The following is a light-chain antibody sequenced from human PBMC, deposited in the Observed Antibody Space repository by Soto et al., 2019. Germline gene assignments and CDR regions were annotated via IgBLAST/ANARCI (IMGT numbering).Light chain of an antibody. Sequence: DIVMTQSPDSLAVSLGERATINCKSSQSVLYSSNNKNYLAWYQQKPGQPPKLLIYWASTRESGVPDRFSGSGSGTDFTLTISSLQAEDVAVYYCLQHYGNPQTFGQGTKVDIK. CDR2: WAS. CDR1: QSVLYSSNNKNY. J-gene: IGKJ1*01. CDR3: LQHYGNPQT. V-gene: IGKV4-1*01.